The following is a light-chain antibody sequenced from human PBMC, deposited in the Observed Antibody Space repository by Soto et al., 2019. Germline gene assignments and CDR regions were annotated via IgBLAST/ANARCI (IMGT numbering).Light chain of an antibody. CDR1: QSVTSN. CDR3: QQYDQRPIT. V-gene: IGKV3-15*01. CDR2: GAS. Sequence: EIVITHSAATLSCSAVERVTFSCRASQSVTSNLAWYQHKPGQAPRLLISGASTGATGIPARFSGSGSGTEFTLTINSLQAEDYAVYYCQQYDQRPITFGGGTKVDIK. J-gene: IGKJ4*01.